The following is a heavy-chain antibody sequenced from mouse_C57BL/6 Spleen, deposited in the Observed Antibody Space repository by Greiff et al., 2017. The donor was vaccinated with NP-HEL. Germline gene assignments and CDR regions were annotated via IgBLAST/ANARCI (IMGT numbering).Heavy chain of an antibody. CDR1: GYAFSSYW. V-gene: IGHV1-80*01. CDR3: ARWGSMDY. CDR2: IYPGDGDT. Sequence: VQLQQSGAELVKPGASVKISCKASGYAFSSYWMNWVKQRPGKGLEWIGQIYPGDGDTNYNGKFKGKATLTAEKSSLTAYLQLSRLTSEDSSVYFCARWGSMDYWCQGTSVTFSS. J-gene: IGHJ4*01.